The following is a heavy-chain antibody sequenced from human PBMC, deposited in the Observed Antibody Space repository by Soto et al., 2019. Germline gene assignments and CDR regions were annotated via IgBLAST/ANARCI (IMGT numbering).Heavy chain of an antibody. D-gene: IGHD3-10*01. CDR2: ISGSGGST. CDR3: AKIDQLLWFGELHKDNWFDP. CDR1: GFTFSSYA. J-gene: IGHJ5*02. V-gene: IGHV3-23*01. Sequence: GSLRLSCAASGFTFSSYAMSWVRQAPGKGLEWVSAISGSGGSTYYADSVKGRFTISRDNSKNTLYLQMNSLRAEDTAVYYCAKIDQLLWFGELHKDNWFDPWGQGTLVTVSS.